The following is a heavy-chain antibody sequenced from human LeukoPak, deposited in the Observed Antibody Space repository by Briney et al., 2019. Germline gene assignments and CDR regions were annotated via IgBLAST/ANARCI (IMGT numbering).Heavy chain of an antibody. J-gene: IGHJ3*02. D-gene: IGHD3-22*01. CDR3: ARSYFDSSGYYPGAFDI. CDR2: IKQDGSEK. V-gene: IGHV3-7*01. Sequence: GGSLRLSCAASRFTFSSYWMSWVRQAPGKGLEWVANIKQDGSEKYYVDSVKGRFTISRDNAKNSLYLQMNSLRAEDTAVFYCARSYFDSSGYYPGAFDIWGQGTMVAVSS. CDR1: RFTFSSYW.